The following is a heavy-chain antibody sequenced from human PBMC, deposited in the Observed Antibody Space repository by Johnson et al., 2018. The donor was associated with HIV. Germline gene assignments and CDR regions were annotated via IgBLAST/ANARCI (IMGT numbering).Heavy chain of an antibody. D-gene: IGHD3-16*01. Sequence: EMQLVESGGSMVRPGGSRRLSCIGSGFTFSHNWMSWVRQAPGKGPEWVANINHDVSAIHYVDSVKGRFTISRDNAKRSLFLQMNSLRVEEPAVYFCGSLGDGHQKGAFEIWGHGTMVTVSS. CDR2: INHDVSAI. J-gene: IGHJ3*02. CDR3: GSLGDGHQKGAFEI. V-gene: IGHV3-7*01. CDR1: GFTFSHNW.